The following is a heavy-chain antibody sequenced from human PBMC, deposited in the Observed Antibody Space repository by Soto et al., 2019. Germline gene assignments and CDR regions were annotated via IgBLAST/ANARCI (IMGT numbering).Heavy chain of an antibody. CDR2: INPNSGGT. CDR1: GYTFTGYY. V-gene: IGHV1-2*02. Sequence: ASVKVSCKASGYTFTGYYMHWVRQAPGQGLEWMGWINPNSGGTNYAQKFQGRVTMTRDTSISTAHMELSRLRTDDSAVYYCARGWELIHFYFDSWGQGTLVTVSS. CDR3: ARGWELIHFYFDS. J-gene: IGHJ4*02. D-gene: IGHD1-26*01.